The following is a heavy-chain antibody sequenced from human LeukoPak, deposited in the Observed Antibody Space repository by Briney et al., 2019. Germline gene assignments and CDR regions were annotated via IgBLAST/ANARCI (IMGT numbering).Heavy chain of an antibody. CDR2: IRYDGSNK. D-gene: IGHD3-10*01. CDR1: GFTFSSYG. Sequence: GGSLRLSCAASGFTFSSYGMHWVRQAPGKGLEWVAFIRYDGSNKYYADSVKGRFTISRDNSKNTLYLQMNSLRAEDTAVYYCAKMDYYGSGIPFDLWGRGTLVTVSS. J-gene: IGHJ2*01. V-gene: IGHV3-30*02. CDR3: AKMDYYGSGIPFDL.